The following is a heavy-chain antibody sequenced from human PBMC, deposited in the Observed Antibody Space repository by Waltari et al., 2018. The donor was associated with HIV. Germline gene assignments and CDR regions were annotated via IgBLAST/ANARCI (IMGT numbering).Heavy chain of an antibody. D-gene: IGHD5-18*01. Sequence: GLVKPSQTLSLTCTVSGGSISSGAYYWSWIRQHPGKDLEWIGNIFYSGSTSYNPSLKSRLAISVDTSKNQFSLNLRSVTAADTAVYYCARVRSPGYTYGFTYYYYGMDVWGQGTTVTVSS. J-gene: IGHJ6*02. CDR3: ARVRSPGYTYGFTYYYYGMDV. V-gene: IGHV4-31*03. CDR1: GGSISSGAYY. CDR2: IFYSGST.